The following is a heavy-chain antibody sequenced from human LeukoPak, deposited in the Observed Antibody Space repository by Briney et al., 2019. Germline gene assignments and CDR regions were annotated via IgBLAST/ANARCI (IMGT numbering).Heavy chain of an antibody. J-gene: IGHJ4*02. CDR2: IYTSGST. D-gene: IGHD2-15*01. Sequence: SETLSLTCAVYGGSFSGYYWSWIRQPAGKGLEWIGRIYTSGSTNYNASLKSRVTISVDTSKNQFSLKLSSVTAADTAVYYCARSTYSYYFDYWGQGTLVTVSS. CDR3: ARSTYSYYFDY. V-gene: IGHV4-59*10. CDR1: GGSFSGYY.